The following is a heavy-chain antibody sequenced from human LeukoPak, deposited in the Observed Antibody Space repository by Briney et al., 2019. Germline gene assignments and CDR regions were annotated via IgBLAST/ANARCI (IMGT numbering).Heavy chain of an antibody. V-gene: IGHV3-7*01. D-gene: IGHD2-15*01. CDR2: IGQDGSVK. J-gene: IGHJ4*02. Sequence: GGSLRLSCAASGFRFTSYWMTWVRQAPGKGLEWVGNIGQDGSVKNYADSVKGRFTISRDNAKNSVFLQMNSLRAEDTAFYYCGNQCSGGICPENWGRGTLVTVSS. CDR3: GNQCSGGICPEN. CDR1: GFRFTSYW.